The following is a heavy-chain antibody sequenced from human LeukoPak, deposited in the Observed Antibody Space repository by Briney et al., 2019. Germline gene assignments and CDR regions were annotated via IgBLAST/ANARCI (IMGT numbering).Heavy chain of an antibody. Sequence: SVNVSCKASGGTFSSYAISWVRQAPGQGLEWMGGIIPIFGTANYAQKFQGRVTITTDESTSTAYMELSSLRSEDTAVYYCARVGITMVRGVIIAGSYDYWGQGTLVTVSS. CDR2: IIPIFGTA. CDR1: GGTFSSYA. CDR3: ARVGITMVRGVIIAGSYDY. J-gene: IGHJ4*02. V-gene: IGHV1-69*05. D-gene: IGHD3-10*01.